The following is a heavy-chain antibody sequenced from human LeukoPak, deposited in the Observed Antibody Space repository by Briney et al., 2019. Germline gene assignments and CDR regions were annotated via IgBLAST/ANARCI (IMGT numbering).Heavy chain of an antibody. D-gene: IGHD3-22*01. CDR1: GFTFSSYW. J-gene: IGHJ1*01. Sequence: GGSLRLSCAASGFTFSSYWMHWVRQAQGKGLVWVSRIKSDGSTKYADSVKGRFTISRDNAKNTVSLQMNSLRAEDTGVYYCAGAPSEIGGYYPEYFRHWGQGTLVTVSS. CDR3: AGAPSEIGGYYPEYFRH. V-gene: IGHV3-74*01. CDR2: IKSDGST.